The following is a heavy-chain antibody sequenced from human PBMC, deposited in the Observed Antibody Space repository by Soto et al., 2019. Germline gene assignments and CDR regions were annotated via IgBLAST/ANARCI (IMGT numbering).Heavy chain of an antibody. J-gene: IGHJ4*02. CDR1: GGSLSSGGYS. V-gene: IGHV4-30-2*05. Sequence: SETLSLTCAVAGGSLSSGGYSWSWLRQPPGKGLEWIGYIYYSGSTYYNPSLKSRVTISVDTSKNQFSLKLSSVTAADTAVYYCARDSDYYDSSGYYRFDYWGQGTLVTVSS. D-gene: IGHD3-22*01. CDR3: ARDSDYYDSSGYYRFDY. CDR2: IYYSGST.